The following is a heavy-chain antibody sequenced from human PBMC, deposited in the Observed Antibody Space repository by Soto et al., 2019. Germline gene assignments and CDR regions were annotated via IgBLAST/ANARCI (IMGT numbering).Heavy chain of an antibody. V-gene: IGHV3-30*18. J-gene: IGHJ4*02. CDR1: GFTFSSHW. CDR3: AKGALWFGELHYYFDY. Sequence: VQLVESGGGLVQPGGSLRLSCAASGFTFSSHWMSWVRQAPGKGLEWVAVISFDGNNKYYVDSVKGRFTISRDNSKDTLYLQMNSLRAEDTAVYYCAKGALWFGELHYYFDYWGQGALVTVSS. CDR2: ISFDGNNK. D-gene: IGHD3-10*01.